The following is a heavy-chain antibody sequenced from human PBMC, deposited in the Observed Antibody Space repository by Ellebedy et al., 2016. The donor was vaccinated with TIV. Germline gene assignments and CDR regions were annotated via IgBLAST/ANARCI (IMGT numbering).Heavy chain of an antibody. CDR3: ARDAMIWIFDS. CDR1: GFTFSSYS. D-gene: IGHD3-22*01. J-gene: IGHJ4*01. V-gene: IGHV3-48*01. Sequence: PGGSLRLSCATAGFTFSSYSMNWVRQAPGKGLEWVSYISNSDTIYYADSVRGRFTISRDKAKKSVYLQMDSLRVDDTAVYYCARDAMIWIFDSWGHGTLVTVSS. CDR2: ISNSDTI.